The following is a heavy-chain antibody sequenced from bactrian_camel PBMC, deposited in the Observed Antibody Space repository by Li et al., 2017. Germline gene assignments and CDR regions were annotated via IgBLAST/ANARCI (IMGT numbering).Heavy chain of an antibody. D-gene: IGHD2*01. V-gene: IGHV3-3*01. CDR1: GDTVGRYC. CDR2: ITTGGGTT. Sequence: QVQLVESGGGSVQVGGSLRLSCVASGDTVGRYCMGWFRQVPGKEREGVAAITTGGGTTYYADSVKGRFTVSQSNADNTLTLTMNNLKPEDTAIYYCAAGQWKCTGVRALSRVTYDYWGQGTQGTV. CDR3: AAGQWKCTGVRALSRVTYDY. J-gene: IGHJ4*01.